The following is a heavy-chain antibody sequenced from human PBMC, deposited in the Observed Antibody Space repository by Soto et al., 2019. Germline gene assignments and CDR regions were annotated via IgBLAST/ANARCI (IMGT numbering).Heavy chain of an antibody. CDR1: GFTVSSNY. CDR2: IYSGGST. CDR3: ASTAYYYDSSGYVGY. V-gene: IGHV3-66*01. J-gene: IGHJ4*02. Sequence: PGGSLRLSCAASGFTVSSNYMSWVHQAPGKGLEWVSVIYSGGSTYYADSVKGRFTISRDNSKNTLYLQMNSLRAEDTAVYYCASTAYYYDSSGYVGYWGQGTLVTVSS. D-gene: IGHD3-22*01.